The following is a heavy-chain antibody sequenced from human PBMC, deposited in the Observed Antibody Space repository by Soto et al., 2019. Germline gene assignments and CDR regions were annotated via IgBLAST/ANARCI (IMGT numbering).Heavy chain of an antibody. CDR1: GGTFSSYA. CDR2: IIPIFGTA. V-gene: IGHV1-69*13. J-gene: IGHJ5*02. Sequence: SVKVSCKASGGTFSSYAISWVRQAPGQGLEWMGGIIPIFGTANYAQKFQGRVTITADESTSTAYMELSSLRSEDTAVYYCASSLTIADWNWFAPWGKGTLVPVSS. D-gene: IGHD3-10*01. CDR3: ASSLTIADWNWFAP.